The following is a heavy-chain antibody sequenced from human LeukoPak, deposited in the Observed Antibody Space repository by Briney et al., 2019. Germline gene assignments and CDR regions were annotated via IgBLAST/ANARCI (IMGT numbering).Heavy chain of an antibody. D-gene: IGHD2-2*01. J-gene: IGHJ4*02. CDR1: GGTFSSYA. Sequence: ASVKVSCKASGGTFSSYAISWVRQAPGQGLEWMGWISAYNGNTNYAQKLQGRVTMTTDTSTSTAYMELRSLRSDDTAVYYCARGVGYCSSTSCTFFDYWGRGTLVTVSS. CDR2: ISAYNGNT. V-gene: IGHV1-18*01. CDR3: ARGVGYCSSTSCTFFDY.